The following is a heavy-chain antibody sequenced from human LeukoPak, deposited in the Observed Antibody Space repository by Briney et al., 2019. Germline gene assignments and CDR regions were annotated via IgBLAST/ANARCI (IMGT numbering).Heavy chain of an antibody. CDR1: GYIFISYY. D-gene: IGHD5-24*01. Sequence: GASVKVSCKASGYIFISYYIHWVRQAPGQGLEWMGVINPSDGSTNYAQKFQGRVTMTRDTSTRTIYMQLSSLSSEDTAVYYCARDVAREFDYWGQGALVTVSS. CDR2: INPSDGST. J-gene: IGHJ4*02. CDR3: ARDVAREFDY. V-gene: IGHV1-46*01.